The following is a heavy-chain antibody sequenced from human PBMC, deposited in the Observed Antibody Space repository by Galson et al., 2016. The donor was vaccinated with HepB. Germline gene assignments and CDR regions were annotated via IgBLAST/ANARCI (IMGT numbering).Heavy chain of an antibody. CDR3: AKDTSWVLDF. CDR1: GFSFSSYA. J-gene: IGHJ4*02. CDR2: IVDSGVTT. Sequence: SLRLSCAASGFSFSSYAMCWVRQAPGKGLEWVSAIVDSGVTTYYADSVRGRFTISRDNSKSTLYLQMNSLRAEDTAVYYSAKDTSWVLDFWGQGNLVTVSS. V-gene: IGHV3-23*01. D-gene: IGHD3-16*01.